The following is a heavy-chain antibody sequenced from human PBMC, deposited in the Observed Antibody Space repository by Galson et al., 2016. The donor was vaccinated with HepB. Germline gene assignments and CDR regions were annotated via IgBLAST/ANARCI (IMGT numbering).Heavy chain of an antibody. CDR1: GYSFTSYW. V-gene: IGHV5-51*01. Sequence: QSGAEVKKPGESLEISCKGSGYSFTSYWIGWVRQMPGKGLEWMGIIYPGDSDATYSPSFQGQVTISADRSINTAYLQWDILKASDTAIYYCARLWDVKGREFPRGGMDVWGQGTTVTVSS. D-gene: IGHD3-10*01. CDR2: IYPGDSDA. J-gene: IGHJ6*02. CDR3: ARLWDVKGREFPRGGMDV.